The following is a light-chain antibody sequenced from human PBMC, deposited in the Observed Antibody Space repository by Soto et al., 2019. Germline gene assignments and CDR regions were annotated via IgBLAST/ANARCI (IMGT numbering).Light chain of an antibody. CDR2: EVS. J-gene: IGLJ2*01. Sequence: QSALTQPPSASGSPGQSVTISCTGTSSDVGGYNYVSWYQQHPGKAPKPMIYEVSKRPSGVPDRFSGSKSGNTASLTVSGLQAEDEADYYCSSYAGSNKVVFGGGTKVTVL. CDR3: SSYAGSNKVV. CDR1: SSDVGGYNY. V-gene: IGLV2-8*01.